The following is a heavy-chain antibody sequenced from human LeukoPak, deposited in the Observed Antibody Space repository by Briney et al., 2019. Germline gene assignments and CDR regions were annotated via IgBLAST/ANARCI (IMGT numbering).Heavy chain of an antibody. V-gene: IGHV3-30-3*01. J-gene: IGHJ4*02. Sequence: PGGSLRLSCAASGFTFSSYAMHWVRQAPGKGLEWVAVISYDGSNKYYADSVKGRFTISRDNSKNTLYLQMNSLRAEDTAVYYCARALGYYDSSGYYSDYWGQGTLVTVSS. D-gene: IGHD3-22*01. CDR1: GFTFSSYA. CDR3: ARALGYYDSSGYYSDY. CDR2: ISYDGSNK.